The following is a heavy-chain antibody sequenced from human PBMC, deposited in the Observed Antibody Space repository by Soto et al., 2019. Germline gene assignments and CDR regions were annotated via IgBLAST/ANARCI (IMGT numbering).Heavy chain of an antibody. Sequence: PSETLSLTCTVSGGSVSSGSYYWSWIRQPPGKGLEWIGYIYYSGSTNYNPSLKSRVTISVDTSKNQFSLKLSSVTAADTAVYYCARAQGSYYDFWSGLDWGQGTLVTVSS. D-gene: IGHD3-3*01. CDR2: IYYSGST. V-gene: IGHV4-61*01. J-gene: IGHJ4*02. CDR3: ARAQGSYYDFWSGLD. CDR1: GGSVSSGSYY.